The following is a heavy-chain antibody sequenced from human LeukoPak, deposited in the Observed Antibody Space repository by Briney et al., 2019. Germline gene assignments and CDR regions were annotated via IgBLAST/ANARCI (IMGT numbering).Heavy chain of an antibody. CDR3: ARGARYYYYGMDV. J-gene: IGHJ6*02. D-gene: IGHD6-6*01. V-gene: IGHV3-7*01. CDR2: IKQDGSEK. Sequence: GGSLRLSCAASGFTFSNYWMNWVRQAPGKELEWVANIKQDGSEKYYVDSVKGRFTISRDNAKNSLYLQMNSLRAEDTAVYYCARGARYYYYGMDVWGQGTTVTVSS. CDR1: GFTFSNYW.